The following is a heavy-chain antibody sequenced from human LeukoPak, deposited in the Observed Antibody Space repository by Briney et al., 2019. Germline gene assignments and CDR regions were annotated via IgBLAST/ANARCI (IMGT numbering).Heavy chain of an antibody. CDR3: AGLYYYDSSGAFDY. D-gene: IGHD3-22*01. Sequence: SVKVSCKASGGTFSSYAISWVRQAPGQGLEWTGRIIPIFGTANYAQKFQGRVTITTDESTSTAYMELSSLRSEDTAVYYCAGLYYYDSSGAFDYWGQGTLVTVSS. CDR1: GGTFSSYA. J-gene: IGHJ4*02. V-gene: IGHV1-69*05. CDR2: IIPIFGTA.